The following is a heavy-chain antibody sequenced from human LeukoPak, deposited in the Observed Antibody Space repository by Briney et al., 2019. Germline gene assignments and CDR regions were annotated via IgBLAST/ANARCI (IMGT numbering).Heavy chain of an antibody. CDR2: INHSGST. CDR3: ARQRRQLRYFDWGVDY. V-gene: IGHV4-34*01. Sequence: PSETLSLTCAVYGGSFSGYYWSWIRQPPGKGLEWIGEINHSGSTNYNPSLKSRVTIPVDTSKNQFSLKLSSVTAADTAVYYCARQRRQLRYFDWGVDYWGQGTLVTVSS. D-gene: IGHD3-9*01. J-gene: IGHJ4*02. CDR1: GGSFSGYY.